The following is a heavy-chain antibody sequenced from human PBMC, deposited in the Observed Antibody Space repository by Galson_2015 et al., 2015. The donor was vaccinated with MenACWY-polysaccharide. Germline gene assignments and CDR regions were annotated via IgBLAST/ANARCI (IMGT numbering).Heavy chain of an antibody. Sequence: SLRLACAASGFTFSTYWMTWVRQAPGKGLEWVANIKQDGSEKYYVNSVNGRFTISRDNAEHSLYLQMNSLRAEDTAVYYCATAPSLHVGQHWGQGTLVIVSS. J-gene: IGHJ1*01. CDR1: GFTFSTYW. D-gene: IGHD5-24*01. V-gene: IGHV3-7*01. CDR2: IKQDGSEK. CDR3: ATAPSLHVGQH.